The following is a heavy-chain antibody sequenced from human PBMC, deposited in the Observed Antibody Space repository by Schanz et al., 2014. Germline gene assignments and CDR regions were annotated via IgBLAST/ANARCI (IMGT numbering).Heavy chain of an antibody. V-gene: IGHV3-15*01. CDR3: TSMATIPRNWFDP. CDR1: GLNFHNAW. CDR2: IKSQFDGGTT. D-gene: IGHD2-2*02. Sequence: EMQLEESGGGLVKPGGSLKLSCAASGLNFHNAWMHWVRQAPGKGLEWLGRIKSQFDGGTTDYATPVKGRFTISRDDSKNTLYLQMNSLKSEDTAVYYCTSMATIPRNWFDPWGQGTLVTVSS. J-gene: IGHJ5*02.